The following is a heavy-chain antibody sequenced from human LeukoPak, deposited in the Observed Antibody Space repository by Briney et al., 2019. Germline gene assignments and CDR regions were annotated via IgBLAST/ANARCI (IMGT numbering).Heavy chain of an antibody. CDR1: GGSFSGYY. CDR2: INHSGST. J-gene: IGHJ5*02. D-gene: IGHD3-9*01. CDR3: ARGAARASGYSVPFDP. Sequence: PSETLSLTCAVYGGSFSGYYWSWIRQPPGKELEWIGEINHSGSTNYNPSLKSRVTISVDTSKNQFSLKLSSVTAADTAVYYCARGAARASGYSVPFDPWGQGTLVTVSS. V-gene: IGHV4-34*01.